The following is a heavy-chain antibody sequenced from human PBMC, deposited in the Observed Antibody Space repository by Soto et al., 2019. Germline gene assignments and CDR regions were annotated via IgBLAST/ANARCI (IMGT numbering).Heavy chain of an antibody. J-gene: IGHJ6*02. CDR1: GGSISSGDYY. Sequence: PSETRSLTCTVSGGSISSGDYYWSWIRQPPGKGLEWIGYIYYSGSTYYNPSLKSRVTISVDTSKNQFSLKLSSVTAADTAVYYCARDCRFLEWCVGYYGMDVWGQGTTVTVSS. V-gene: IGHV4-30-4*01. CDR3: ARDCRFLEWCVGYYGMDV. D-gene: IGHD3-3*01. CDR2: IYYSGST.